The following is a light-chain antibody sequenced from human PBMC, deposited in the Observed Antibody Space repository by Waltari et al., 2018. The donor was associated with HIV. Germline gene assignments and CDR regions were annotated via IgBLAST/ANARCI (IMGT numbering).Light chain of an antibody. J-gene: IGLJ1*01. CDR2: FDS. Sequence: SYVLTQPPSVSVAPGETARLTCWGSDVGTKSVHWYQQKAGQAPILVIFFDSERFSGSPDRFSGSDSGNTATLTISGVEAGDEADYYCQVWDSNSDHYVFGTGTRVTVL. CDR3: QVWDSNSDHYV. CDR1: DVGTKS. V-gene: IGLV3-21*04.